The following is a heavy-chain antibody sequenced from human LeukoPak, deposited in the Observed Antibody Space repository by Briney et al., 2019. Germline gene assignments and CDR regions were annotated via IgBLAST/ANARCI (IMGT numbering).Heavy chain of an antibody. D-gene: IGHD3-22*01. CDR1: GYTFSSYA. V-gene: IGHV3-23*01. J-gene: IGHJ4*02. Sequence: ASVKVSCKASGYTFSSYAMSWVRQAPGKGLEWVSAISGSGGSTYYADSVKGRFTISRDNSKNTLYLQMNSLRAEDTAVYYCAKPTNFDSSGYRDYWGQGTLVTVSS. CDR2: ISGSGGST. CDR3: AKPTNFDSSGYRDY.